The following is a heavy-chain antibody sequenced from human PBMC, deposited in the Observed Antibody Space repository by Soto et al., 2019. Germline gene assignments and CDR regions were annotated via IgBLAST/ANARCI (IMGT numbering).Heavy chain of an antibody. J-gene: IGHJ3*02. V-gene: IGHV4-59*08. CDR2: IYYSGST. Sequence: SETLSLTCTVSGGSSSSYYWSWIRQPPGKGQEWIGYIYYSGSTNYNPSLKSRVTISVDTSKNQFSLKLSSVTAADTAVYYCARADSSGWYSSVGAFDIWGQGTMVTVS. CDR3: ARADSSGWYSSVGAFDI. CDR1: GGSSSSYY. D-gene: IGHD6-19*01.